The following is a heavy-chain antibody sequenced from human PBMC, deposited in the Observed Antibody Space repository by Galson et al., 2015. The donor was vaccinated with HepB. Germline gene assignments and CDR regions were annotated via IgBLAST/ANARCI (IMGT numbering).Heavy chain of an antibody. CDR3: APTYYYDSSGYYGTSGYLQH. D-gene: IGHD3-22*01. J-gene: IGHJ1*01. CDR2: IYWDDDK. Sequence: PALVKPTQTLTLTCTFSGFSLSTSGVGVGWIRQPPGKALEWLALIYWDDDKRYSPSLKSRLTITKDTSKNQVVLTMTNMDPVDTATYYCAPTYYYDSSGYYGTSGYLQHWGQGTLVTVSS. V-gene: IGHV2-5*02. CDR1: GFSLSTSGVG.